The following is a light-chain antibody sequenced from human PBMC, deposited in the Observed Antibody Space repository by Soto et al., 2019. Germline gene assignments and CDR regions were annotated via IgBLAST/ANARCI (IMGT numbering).Light chain of an antibody. Sequence: EIVLTQSPATLSLSPGERATLSCRASQSVSSYLAWYQQKPGQAPRLLIYDASNRATGIPARFSGSGSGTDFTLTISRLEPEDFALYYCQQRSNWPPYTFGQGTKLEIK. CDR2: DAS. V-gene: IGKV3-11*01. CDR3: QQRSNWPPYT. J-gene: IGKJ2*01. CDR1: QSVSSY.